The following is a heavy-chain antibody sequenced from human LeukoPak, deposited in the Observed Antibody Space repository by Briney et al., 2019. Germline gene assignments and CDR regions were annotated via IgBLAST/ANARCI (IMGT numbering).Heavy chain of an antibody. CDR1: EYSFTSYW. D-gene: IGHD4/OR15-4a*01. Sequence: GESLKISCKGSEYSFTSYWIGWVRQMPGKGLEWMGIINPGDSDTRYSPSFQGQVTISVDKSISTAYLQWSSLKASDTAMYYCARRASARYGDFDYWGQGTLVTVPS. CDR3: ARRASARYGDFDY. V-gene: IGHV5-51*01. J-gene: IGHJ4*02. CDR2: INPGDSDT.